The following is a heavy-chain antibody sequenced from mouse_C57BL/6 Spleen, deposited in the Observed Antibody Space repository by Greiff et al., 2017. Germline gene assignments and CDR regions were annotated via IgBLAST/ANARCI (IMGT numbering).Heavy chain of an antibody. J-gene: IGHJ1*03. Sequence: VKLQQPGAELVKPGASVKMSCKASGYTFTSYWITWVKQRPGQGLEWIGDIYPGSGSTNYNEKFKSKATLTVDTSSSTAYMQLSSLTSEDSAVYYCARYYGSSWDFDVWGTGTTVTVSS. V-gene: IGHV1-55*01. CDR1: GYTFTSYW. CDR2: IYPGSGST. CDR3: ARYYGSSWDFDV. D-gene: IGHD1-1*01.